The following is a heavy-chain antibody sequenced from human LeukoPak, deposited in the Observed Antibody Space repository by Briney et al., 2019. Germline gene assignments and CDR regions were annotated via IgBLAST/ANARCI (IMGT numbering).Heavy chain of an antibody. CDR2: ITSKSYEGTT. J-gene: IGHJ5*02. CDR1: GFTFSTAF. CDR3: STAFYGAPLA. V-gene: IGHV3-15*01. Sequence: GGSLRLSCAASGFTFSTAFMNWVRQAPGKGLEWVARITSKSYEGTTDYAAPVKGRFTISRDDSKNTLYLQMNSLEIEDTAVYYCSTAFYGAPLAWGQGTLVTVSS. D-gene: IGHD4-17*01.